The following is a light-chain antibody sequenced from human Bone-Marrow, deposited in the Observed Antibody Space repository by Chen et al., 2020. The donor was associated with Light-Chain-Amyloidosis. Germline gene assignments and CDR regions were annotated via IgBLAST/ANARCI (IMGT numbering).Light chain of an antibody. J-gene: IGLJ2*01. V-gene: IGLV3-25*03. CDR3: QSADSSGTYEVI. Sequence: SYELTQPPSVSVSPGQTARITCSGDDLPTKYAYWYQQKPGQAPVLVIHRDTERPSGISEGVSGSSSGTTDTLTISGVQAEDEADYHCQSADSSGTYEVIFGGGTKLTVL. CDR1: DLPTKY. CDR2: RDT.